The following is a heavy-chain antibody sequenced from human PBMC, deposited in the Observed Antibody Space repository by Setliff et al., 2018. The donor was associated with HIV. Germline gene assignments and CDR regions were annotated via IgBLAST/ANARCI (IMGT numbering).Heavy chain of an antibody. CDR1: GFTFTIYS. Sequence: GGSMRPSCAASGFTFTIYSMDWVRLAPGKGLEWVSYITSSSSTIYYADSVKGRFTISRDDAKNSLYLQMNSLRAEDTAVYYCARGAATMAFDLWGQGTMVTVSS. CDR2: ITSSSSTI. CDR3: ARGAATMAFDL. J-gene: IGHJ3*01. D-gene: IGHD6-25*01. V-gene: IGHV3-48*01.